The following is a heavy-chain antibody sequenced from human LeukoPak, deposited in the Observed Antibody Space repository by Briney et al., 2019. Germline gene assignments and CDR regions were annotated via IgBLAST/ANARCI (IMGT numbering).Heavy chain of an antibody. J-gene: IGHJ5*02. CDR2: IYDGGST. Sequence: EPGGSLRLSCAASEITVSTNHMTWVRQAPGKGLGWVSVIYDGGSTYYADSVKGRFTISRDNPKNTLFLQMNSLRAEDTAVYYCARFYGVPGGWFDPWGQGTLVTVSA. V-gene: IGHV3-66*01. CDR1: EITVSTNH. D-gene: IGHD4-17*01. CDR3: ARFYGVPGGWFDP.